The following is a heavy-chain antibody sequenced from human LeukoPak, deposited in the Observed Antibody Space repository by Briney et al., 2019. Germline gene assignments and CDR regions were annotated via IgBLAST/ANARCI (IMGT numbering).Heavy chain of an antibody. CDR3: AKPHDSWYMDV. J-gene: IGHJ6*03. V-gene: IGHV3-43D*03. Sequence: GGSLRLSCAASGFTFEDYAMHWVRQPPGKGLEWVSLIIWDGSSTYYADSVKGRFTISRDNSKNTLYLQMNSLRAEDTAVYYCAKPHDSWYMDVWGKGTTVTVSS. CDR2: IIWDGSST. CDR1: GFTFEDYA. D-gene: IGHD3-22*01.